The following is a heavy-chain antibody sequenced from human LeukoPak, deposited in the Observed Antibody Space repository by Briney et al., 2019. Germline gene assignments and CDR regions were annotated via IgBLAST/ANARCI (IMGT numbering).Heavy chain of an antibody. Sequence: PSETLSLTCAVYGGSFSGYYWSWIRQPPGKGLEWIGEINHSGSTNYNPSLKSRVTISVDTSKNQFSLKLSSVTAADTAVYYCARGQRRAAAGTRFDYWGQGTLVTASS. D-gene: IGHD6-13*01. CDR2: INHSGST. J-gene: IGHJ4*02. CDR3: ARGQRRAAAGTRFDY. CDR1: GGSFSGYY. V-gene: IGHV4-34*01.